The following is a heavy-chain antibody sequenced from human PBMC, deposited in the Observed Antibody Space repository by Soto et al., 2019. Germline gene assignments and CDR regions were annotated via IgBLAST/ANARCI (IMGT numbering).Heavy chain of an antibody. CDR2: IIPIFGTA. D-gene: IGHD2-2*01. CDR3: ARVYRSSTSCYDWNYYYYGMDV. J-gene: IGHJ6*02. CDR1: GGTFSSYA. V-gene: IGHV1-69*01. Sequence: QVQLVQSGAEVKKPGSSVKVSCKASGGTFSSYAISWVRQAPGQGLEWMGGIIPIFGTANYAQKFQGRVTITADESTSTAYMELSSLRSEDTAVYYCARVYRSSTSCYDWNYYYYGMDVWGQGTTVTVSS.